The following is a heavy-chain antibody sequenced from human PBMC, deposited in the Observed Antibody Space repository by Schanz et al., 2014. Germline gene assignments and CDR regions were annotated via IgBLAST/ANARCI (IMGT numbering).Heavy chain of an antibody. CDR1: GITFSSYL. V-gene: IGHV3-23*01. CDR3: AKEITVIVVVLDAFDI. CDR2: IGGSGGST. D-gene: IGHD3-22*01. J-gene: IGHJ3*02. Sequence: EVQLLESGGALEQPGGSLRLSCAASGITFSSYLMSWVRQAPGKGLEWVSGIGGSGGSTDYADSVKGRFTISRDNSKNTMYLQMNSLRDEDTAVYYCAKEITVIVVVLDAFDIWGQGTMVTVSS.